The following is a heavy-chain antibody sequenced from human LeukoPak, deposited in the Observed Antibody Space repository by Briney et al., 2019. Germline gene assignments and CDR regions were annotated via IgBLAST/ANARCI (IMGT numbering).Heavy chain of an antibody. CDR1: GGSFSGYY. J-gene: IGHJ4*02. CDR2: INHSGST. D-gene: IGHD3-22*01. Sequence: SETLSLTCAVYGGSFSGYYWSWIRQPPGKGLEWIGEINHSGSTNYNPSLKSRVTISVDTSKNHFSLKLSSVTAADTAVYYCARVARLSDYYDSSGYSRGGYFDYWGQGTLVTVSS. V-gene: IGHV4-34*01. CDR3: ARVARLSDYYDSSGYSRGGYFDY.